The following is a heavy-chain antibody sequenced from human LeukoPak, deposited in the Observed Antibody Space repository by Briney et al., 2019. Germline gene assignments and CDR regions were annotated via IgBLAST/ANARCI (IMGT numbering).Heavy chain of an antibody. V-gene: IGHV3-23*01. D-gene: IGHD2-15*01. CDR2: IFGSGGSA. CDR3: AKTTTGYSSGRYPAWPIDY. J-gene: IGHJ4*02. Sequence: GGSLRPSCAASGFTFGSYAMYWVRQAPGKGLEWVSGIFGSGGSAHYADSVKGRFTISRDNSKNTVYLQRDSMRVEDTAIYYCAKTTTGYSSGRYPAWPIDYWGQGTLVTVSS. CDR1: GFTFGSYA.